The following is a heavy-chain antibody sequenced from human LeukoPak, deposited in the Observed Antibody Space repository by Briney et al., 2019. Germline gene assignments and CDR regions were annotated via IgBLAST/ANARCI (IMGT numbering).Heavy chain of an antibody. CDR3: AKDLYNSAYYFDY. V-gene: IGHV3-9*01. CDR1: GFTFDDFA. Sequence: GGSLRLSCAASGFTFDDFAMHWVRQAPGKGLEWVSGISWDSGSIGYADSVKGRFTISRDNAKNSLYLLMNSLRAEDTALYYCAKDLYNSAYYFDYWGQGTLVTVSS. CDR2: ISWDSGSI. D-gene: IGHD6-6*01. J-gene: IGHJ4*02.